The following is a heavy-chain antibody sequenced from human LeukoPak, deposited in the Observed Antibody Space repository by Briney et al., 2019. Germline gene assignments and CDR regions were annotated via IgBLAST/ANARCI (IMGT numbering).Heavy chain of an antibody. V-gene: IGHV7-4-1*02. D-gene: IGHD2/OR15-2a*01. CDR1: GYTFTRYA. CDR2: INTNTGNP. J-gene: IGHJ4*02. CDR3: ARDKNSRPFDY. Sequence: SSVKVSCKASGYTFTRYAMNWVRQAPGQGLEWMGWINTNTGNPTYAQGFTGRFVFSLDTSVSTAYLQISSLKAEDTAVYYCARDKNSRPFDYWGQGTLVTVSS.